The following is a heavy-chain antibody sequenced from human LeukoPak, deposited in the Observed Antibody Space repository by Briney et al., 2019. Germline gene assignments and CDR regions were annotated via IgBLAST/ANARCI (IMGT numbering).Heavy chain of an antibody. CDR2: IYTSGGT. CDR1: GGSISSYY. J-gene: IGHJ6*02. D-gene: IGHD2-15*01. CDR3: ARVFVAATRFYYYYYGMDV. V-gene: IGHV4-4*07. Sequence: PSETLSLTCTVSGGSISSYYWSWIRQPAGKGLEWIGRIYTSGGTNYNPSLKSRVTMSVDTSKNQFSLKLSSVTAADTAVYYCARVFVAATRFYYYYYGMDVWGQGTTVAVSS.